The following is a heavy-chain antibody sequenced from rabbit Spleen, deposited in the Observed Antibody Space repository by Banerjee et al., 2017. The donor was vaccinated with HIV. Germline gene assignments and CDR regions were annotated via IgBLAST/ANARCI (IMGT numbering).Heavy chain of an antibody. CDR3: ARSDDDSDDYGYYFNL. CDR1: GFSFSFQW. V-gene: IGHV1S45*01. J-gene: IGHJ4*01. Sequence: QEQLEESGGDLVQPEGSLTLTCTASGFSFSFQWMSWVRQAPGKGLEWIACIYVDSGTTYYANWAKGRFTISKTSSTTVTLQMTSLTAADTATYFCARSDDDSDDYGYYFNLWGPGTLVTVS. D-gene: IGHD2-1*01. CDR2: IYVDSGTT.